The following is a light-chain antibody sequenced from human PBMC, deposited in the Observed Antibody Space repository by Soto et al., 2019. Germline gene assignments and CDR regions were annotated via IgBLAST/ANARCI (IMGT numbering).Light chain of an antibody. Sequence: QSALTQPASVSGSPGQSITISCTGTISDVGGYNYVSWYQQQPGKAPKLMIYDVSNRPSGISNRFSGSKSGNTASLTISGLEADDEADYYCSSYTSSSTYVFGTGTKLTVL. CDR1: ISDVGGYNY. V-gene: IGLV2-14*01. CDR2: DVS. CDR3: SSYTSSSTYV. J-gene: IGLJ1*01.